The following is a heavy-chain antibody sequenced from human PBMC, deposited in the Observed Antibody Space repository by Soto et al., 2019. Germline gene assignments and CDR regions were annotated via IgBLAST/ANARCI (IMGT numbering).Heavy chain of an antibody. CDR3: ARDVLELRAGQFDY. CDR1: GFTFSSYA. CDR2: ISYDGSNK. J-gene: IGHJ4*02. D-gene: IGHD1-7*01. Sequence: QVQLVESGGGVVQPGRSLRLSCAASGFTFSSYAMHWVRQAPGKGLEWVAVISYDGSNKYYADSVKGRFTISRDNSKNTLYLQMNSLRAEDTAVYYCARDVLELRAGQFDYWGQGTLVTVSS. V-gene: IGHV3-30-3*01.